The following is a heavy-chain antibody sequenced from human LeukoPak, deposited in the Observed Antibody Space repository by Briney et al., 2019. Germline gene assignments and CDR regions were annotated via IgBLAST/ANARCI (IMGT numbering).Heavy chain of an antibody. CDR2: ISYDGSNK. D-gene: IGHD2-15*01. CDR1: GFTFSSYA. J-gene: IGHJ4*02. Sequence: GGPLRLSCAASGFTFSSYAMHWVRQAPGKGLEWVAVISYDGSNKYYADSVKGRFTISRDNSKNTLYLQMNSLRAEDTAVYYCARAPLAVAATTYFDYWGQGTLVTVSS. CDR3: ARAPLAVAATTYFDY. V-gene: IGHV3-30*04.